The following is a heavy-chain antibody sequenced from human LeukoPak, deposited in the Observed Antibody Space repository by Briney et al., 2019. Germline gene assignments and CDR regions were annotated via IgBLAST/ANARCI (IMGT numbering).Heavy chain of an antibody. CDR1: GGSVYTSDYY. J-gene: IGHJ4*02. V-gene: IGHV4-39*07. Sequence: SETLSLTCTVSGGSVYTSDYYWRWVRQPPAKGPEWIGDIFYTGKTNYNPSLKSRVSISIDTSKNQFSLKLTSVTAADTAVYYCARVFDSWGQGTLVTVSS. CDR3: ARVFDS. CDR2: IFYTGKT.